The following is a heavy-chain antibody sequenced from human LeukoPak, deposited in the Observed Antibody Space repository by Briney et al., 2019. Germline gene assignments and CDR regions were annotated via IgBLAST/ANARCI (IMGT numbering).Heavy chain of an antibody. D-gene: IGHD5-24*01. Sequence: GGSLRLSCAVSGFGVHTFAMSWVRQAPGKGPEWLASITKYDGRLYYADSVRGRFTISRDTSQNELYLQMNSLRVDDSAIYYCAKDHSADGWPTFEYWGRGTLVTVSS. CDR3: AKDHSADGWPTFEY. V-gene: IGHV3-23*01. CDR2: ITKYDGRL. CDR1: GFGVHTFA. J-gene: IGHJ4*02.